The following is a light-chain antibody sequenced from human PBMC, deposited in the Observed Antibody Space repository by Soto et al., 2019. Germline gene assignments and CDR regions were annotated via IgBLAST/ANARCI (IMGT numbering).Light chain of an antibody. CDR2: DVS. CDR1: SSDVGGYNY. CDR3: SSYTSSSTLYV. Sequence: QSVLTQPASVSGSPGQSITISCTGTSSDVGGYNYVSWYQQHPAKAPKVMIYDVSNRPSGVSNRFSGSKSGNTASLTISGLQAEDEADYYCSSYTSSSTLYVSGTGTKVTVL. V-gene: IGLV2-14*03. J-gene: IGLJ1*01.